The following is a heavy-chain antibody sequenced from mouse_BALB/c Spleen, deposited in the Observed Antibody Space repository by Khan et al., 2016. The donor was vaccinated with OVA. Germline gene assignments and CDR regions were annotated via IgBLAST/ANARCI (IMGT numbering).Heavy chain of an antibody. Sequence: VRLQQSGPDLVKPGASVKISCKASGYSFTLYYMSWVKQSHGKSLEWIGRINPNTDNINYNQEFKGKAMLTVDKSSNTAYMELRSLTSEDSAVYFCARGYDFCASWGQGTLVTVSP. CDR2: INPNTDNI. V-gene: IGHV1-26*01. D-gene: IGHD2-14*01. J-gene: IGHJ3*01. CDR3: ARGYDFCAS. CDR1: GYSFTLYY.